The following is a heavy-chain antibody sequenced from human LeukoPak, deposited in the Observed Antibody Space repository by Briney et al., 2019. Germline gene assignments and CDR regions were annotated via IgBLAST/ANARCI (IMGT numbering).Heavy chain of an antibody. V-gene: IGHV4-34*01. Sequence: ASETLSLTCAVYGGSFSGYYWSWIRQPPGKGLEWIGEINHSGSTNYNPSLKSRVTISVDTSKNQFSLKLSSVTAADTAVYYCARFRNIVVVVAARRRGAFDIWGKGTTVTVSS. J-gene: IGHJ6*04. CDR1: GGSFSGYY. CDR3: ARFRNIVVVVAARRRGAFDI. D-gene: IGHD2-15*01. CDR2: INHSGST.